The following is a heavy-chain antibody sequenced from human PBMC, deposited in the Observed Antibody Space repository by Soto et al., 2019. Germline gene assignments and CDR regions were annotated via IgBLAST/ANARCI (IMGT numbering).Heavy chain of an antibody. CDR3: ARSGIVGSTRDAFDI. Sequence: PSATLSLTCAIYSVSFSCYYYSLLRPSPGKGLEWIGEIYHGGSTNYNPSLKSRVTISVDKSKNQFSLKLSSVTAADTAVYYCARSGIVGSTRDAFDIWGQGTMVTVS. V-gene: IGHV4-34*01. J-gene: IGHJ3*02. CDR1: SVSFSCYY. D-gene: IGHD1-26*01. CDR2: IYHGGST.